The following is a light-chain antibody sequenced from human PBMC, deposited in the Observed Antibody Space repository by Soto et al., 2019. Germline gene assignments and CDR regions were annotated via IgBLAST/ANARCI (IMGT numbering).Light chain of an antibody. J-gene: IGKJ1*01. Sequence: EIVMTQSPATLSGSPGERATLSCGASQSVSSNLAWYQQKPGQAPRLLIYGASTRATGIPARFSGSGYGTDFNLTISRLETEDFAVYYCQDYGSSAWTFGQGTKVDIK. CDR1: QSVSSN. CDR2: GAS. V-gene: IGKV3-15*01. CDR3: QDYGSSAWT.